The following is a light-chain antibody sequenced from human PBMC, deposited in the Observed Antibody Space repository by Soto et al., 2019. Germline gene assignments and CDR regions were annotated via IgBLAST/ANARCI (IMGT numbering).Light chain of an antibody. CDR2: AAS. CDR1: QSISSY. CDR3: QQRYSTVLP. J-gene: IGKJ4*01. Sequence: DIQMTQSPSSLSASVGDRVTITCRASQSISSYLNWYQQKPGKAPKLLIYAASSLQSGVPSRFSGSGSGTDFTLTISSLQPDDFATYYCQQRYSTVLPFGGGTKVEI. V-gene: IGKV1-39*01.